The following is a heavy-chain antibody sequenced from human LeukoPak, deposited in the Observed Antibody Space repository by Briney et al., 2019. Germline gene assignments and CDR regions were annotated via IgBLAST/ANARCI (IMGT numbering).Heavy chain of an antibody. Sequence: GGSLRLSCAASGFALSNYWMHWVRQAPGEGLVWVSRVDPAGTTTDYADSVTGRFTASRDNAKNTFYLQLNSLRAEDTALYYCTRVQAGRSGLMDVWGRGTPVTVSS. CDR3: TRVQAGRSGLMDV. CDR2: VDPAGTTT. CDR1: GFALSNYW. V-gene: IGHV3-74*01. J-gene: IGHJ6*02. D-gene: IGHD2-8*02.